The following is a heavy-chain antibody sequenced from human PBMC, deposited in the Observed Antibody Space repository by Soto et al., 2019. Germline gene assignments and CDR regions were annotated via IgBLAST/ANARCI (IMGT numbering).Heavy chain of an antibody. V-gene: IGHV4-39*02. CDR2: VSFTGTT. Sequence: PSETLSLTCSVSGGSINNNYYYWGWVRQPPGKGLEWIGSVSFTGTTYYSPSLKSRVTTSIDTSRSQFSLKLTSVTAADTAVYYCARDGGTTGAGDAFDIWGQGTMVTVSS. D-gene: IGHD1-1*01. CDR1: GGSINNNYYY. CDR3: ARDGGTTGAGDAFDI. J-gene: IGHJ3*02.